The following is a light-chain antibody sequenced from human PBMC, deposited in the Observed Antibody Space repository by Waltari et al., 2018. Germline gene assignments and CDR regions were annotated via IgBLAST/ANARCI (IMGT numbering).Light chain of an antibody. J-gene: IGLJ2*01. V-gene: IGLV4-69*01. CDR2: LNSEGIQ. CDR1: SGHSSYA. Sequence: QPVLTQSPSASASLGASVKLTCTLSSGHSSYAIAWHQQQQGKAPRYLMRLNSEGIQRKGDGIPDRFSGSSSGAERYLTISNLQSEDEADYYCQTWDTGIHVLFGGGTRLTVL. CDR3: QTWDTGIHVL.